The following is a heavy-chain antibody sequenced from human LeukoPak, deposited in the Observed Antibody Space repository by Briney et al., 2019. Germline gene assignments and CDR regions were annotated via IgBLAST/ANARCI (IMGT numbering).Heavy chain of an antibody. V-gene: IGHV3-33*01. Sequence: GGSLRLSCAASGFTFSSYGMHWVRQAPGKGLEWVAVIWYDGSNKYYADSVKGRFTISRDNSKNTLYLQMNSLRAEDTAVYYCARDPTPYYYDSSGPDYYFDYWGQGTLVTVSS. CDR2: IWYDGSNK. CDR3: ARDPTPYYYDSSGPDYYFDY. D-gene: IGHD3-22*01. J-gene: IGHJ4*02. CDR1: GFTFSSYG.